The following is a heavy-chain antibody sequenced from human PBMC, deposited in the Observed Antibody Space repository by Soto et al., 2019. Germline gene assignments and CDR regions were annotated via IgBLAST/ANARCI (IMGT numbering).Heavy chain of an antibody. CDR2: INPSGGST. V-gene: IGHV1-46*01. J-gene: IGHJ4*02. CDR1: GCTFTSYY. CDR3: ARASDSPYDSSGYYPI. Sequence: VASVKVSCKASGCTFTSYYMHWVRQAPGQGLEWMGIINPSGGSTSYAQKFQGRATMTRDTSTSTVYMELSSLRSEDTAVYYCARASDSPYDSSGYYPIWGQGTLVTVSS. D-gene: IGHD3-22*01.